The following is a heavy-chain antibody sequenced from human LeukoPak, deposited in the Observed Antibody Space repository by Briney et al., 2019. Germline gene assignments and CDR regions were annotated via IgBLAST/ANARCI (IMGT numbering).Heavy chain of an antibody. CDR1: GFTFSSYG. D-gene: IGHD4-11*01. Sequence: GGSLRLSCAASGFTFSSYGMHWVRQAPGKGLEWVAVISYDGSNKYYADSVKGRFTISRDNSKNTLYLQMNSLRAEDTAVYYCAKDWDDSSINGGLVVGGQGNTVTVSS. CDR2: ISYDGSNK. V-gene: IGHV3-30*18. CDR3: AKDWDDSSINGGLVV. J-gene: IGHJ6*02.